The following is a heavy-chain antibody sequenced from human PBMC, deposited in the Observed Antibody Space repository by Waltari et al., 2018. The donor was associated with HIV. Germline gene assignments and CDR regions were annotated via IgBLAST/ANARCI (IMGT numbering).Heavy chain of an antibody. CDR2: ISYTGNT. J-gene: IGHJ4*02. CDR1: GGSISSNVYH. V-gene: IGHV4-39*07. Sequence: QLRLQESGPRLVKPSETLSLTCSVSGGSISSNVYHWGWIRQSPGKGLEWIVSISYTGNTYYKPSLKRRVTISIDTSKNQFSLRLTSVTAADTAIYYCVAQDYSDSVDWWGQGTLVTVFS. CDR3: VAQDYSDSVDW. D-gene: IGHD4-17*01.